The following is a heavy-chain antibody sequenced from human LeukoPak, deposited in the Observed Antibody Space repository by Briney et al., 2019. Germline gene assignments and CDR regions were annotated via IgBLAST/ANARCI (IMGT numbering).Heavy chain of an antibody. CDR3: ARGSSGSYYTLFDY. V-gene: IGHV3-21*01. CDR2: ITSSRSYI. CDR1: GFTFADYY. J-gene: IGHJ4*02. Sequence: GALRLSCAASGFTFADYYMNWVRQAPGTGLEWVSSITSSRSYIYYADSVKGRFTISRDNAKNSLYLQMNSLRAEDTAVYYCARGSSGSYYTLFDYWGQGTLVTVSS. D-gene: IGHD3-10*01.